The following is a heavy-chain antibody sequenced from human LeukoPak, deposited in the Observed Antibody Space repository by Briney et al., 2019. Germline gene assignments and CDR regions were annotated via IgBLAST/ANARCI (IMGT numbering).Heavy chain of an antibody. V-gene: IGHV6-1*01. Sequence: SQTLSLTCAISGDSVSSNSAAWNWIRQSPSRGLEWLGRTYYRSKWYNDYAVSVKSRVTISPDTSKNQFSLQLNSVTPEDTAVYYCAREEGATRGYYYGMDVWGQGTTVTVSS. CDR1: GDSVSSNSAA. J-gene: IGHJ6*02. D-gene: IGHD1-26*01. CDR3: AREEGATRGYYYGMDV. CDR2: TYYRSKWYN.